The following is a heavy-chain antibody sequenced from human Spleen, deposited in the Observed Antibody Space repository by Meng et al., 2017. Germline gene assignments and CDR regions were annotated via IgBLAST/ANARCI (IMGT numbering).Heavy chain of an antibody. CDR3: ATGRAYCLDY. D-gene: IGHD2-15*01. J-gene: IGHJ4*02. Sequence: QLVLSDSGVKQVMPSGTVSRTCAGYDVSNMGGGWGSQVRRPAGKGLRWISQIHHGSGDAYKPYLETRVTSSVSTSKTQFSLELPSVTAADTDVYSCATGRAYCLDYWGQGTLVTVSS. CDR1: DVSNMGGGW. V-gene: IGHV4-4*02. CDR2: IHHGSGD.